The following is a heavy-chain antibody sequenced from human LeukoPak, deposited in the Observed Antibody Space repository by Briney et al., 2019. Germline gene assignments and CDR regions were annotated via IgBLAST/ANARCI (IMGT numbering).Heavy chain of an antibody. V-gene: IGHV1-18*01. Sequence: ASVKVSCKASGYTFTSHGISWVRQAPGQGLEWMGWISAYNGNTNYAQKLQGRVTMTTDTSTSTAYMELRSLRSDDTAVYYCARVDIVVVPAAMGNAYYYYYGMDVWGQGTTVTVSS. CDR2: ISAYNGNT. CDR3: ARVDIVVVPAAMGNAYYYYYGMDV. CDR1: GYTFTSHG. J-gene: IGHJ6*02. D-gene: IGHD2-2*01.